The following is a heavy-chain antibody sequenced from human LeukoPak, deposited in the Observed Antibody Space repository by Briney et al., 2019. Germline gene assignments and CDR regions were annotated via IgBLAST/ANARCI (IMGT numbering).Heavy chain of an antibody. CDR2: ISYDVSNK. J-gene: IGHJ3*02. Sequence: GRSLRLSCAASGFTFSSFGMPWVRQAPGKGLEWVAVISYDVSNKYHADSVTGRFTISKENSQNTMYLQMNSLRDEDTGVYYCAKDLAYYDSSGYFAFVIWREGTMVADSS. CDR1: GFTFSSFG. D-gene: IGHD3-22*01. CDR3: AKDLAYYDSSGYFAFVI. V-gene: IGHV3-30*18.